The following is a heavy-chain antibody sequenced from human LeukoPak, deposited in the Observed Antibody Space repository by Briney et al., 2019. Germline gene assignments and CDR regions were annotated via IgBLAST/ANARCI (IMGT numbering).Heavy chain of an antibody. CDR2: ISAYNGNT. V-gene: IGHV1-18*01. CDR3: ARAGDCSSTSCYWNWFDP. J-gene: IGHJ5*02. CDR1: GYTFTSYG. Sequence: ASVKVSCKASGYTFTSYGISWVRQAPGQGLEWMGWISAYNGNTNYAQKLQFRVTMTTDTSTSTAYMELRSLRSDDTAVYYCARAGDCSSTSCYWNWFDPWGQGTLVTVSS. D-gene: IGHD2-2*01.